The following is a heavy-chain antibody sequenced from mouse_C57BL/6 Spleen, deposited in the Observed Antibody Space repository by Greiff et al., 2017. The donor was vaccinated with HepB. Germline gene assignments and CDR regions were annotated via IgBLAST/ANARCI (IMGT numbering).Heavy chain of an antibody. J-gene: IGHJ1*03. V-gene: IGHV1-64*01. CDR2: IHPNSGST. CDR3: ARKDYYGSSHWYFDV. Sequence: VQLQQPGAELVKPGASVKLSCKASGYTFTSYWMHWVKQRPGQGLEWIGMIHPNSGSTNYNEKFKSKATLTVDKSSSTAYMQLISLTSEDSAVYYCARKDYYGSSHWYFDVWGTGTTVTVSS. CDR1: GYTFTSYW. D-gene: IGHD1-1*01.